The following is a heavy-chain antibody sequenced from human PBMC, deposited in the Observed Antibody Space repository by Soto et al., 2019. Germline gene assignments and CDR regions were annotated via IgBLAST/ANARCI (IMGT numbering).Heavy chain of an antibody. Sequence: QLQLQESGPGLVKPSGTLSLTCAVSGGSISSNNWWAWGRQPPRRGVEWLVESYQSGTTNYNPSLNSRGTISVDRSKNQFSLKLSSLTAANTAVYYSATGVDGSPWLAYWGQGTLVTVSS. J-gene: IGHJ4*02. CDR3: ATGVDGSPWLAY. CDR2: SYQSGTT. D-gene: IGHD5-12*01. V-gene: IGHV4-4*02. CDR1: GGSISSNNW.